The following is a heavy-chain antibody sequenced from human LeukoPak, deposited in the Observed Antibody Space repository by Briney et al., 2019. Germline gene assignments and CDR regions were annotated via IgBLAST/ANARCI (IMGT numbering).Heavy chain of an antibody. J-gene: IGHJ4*02. CDR2: LGISGDYA. V-gene: IGHV3-23*01. D-gene: IGHD3-9*01. Sequence: GGSLRLSCVGSGFILRSYAMSWVRQAPGKGLQWVSSLGISGDYAWYAGSVKGRFTISRDSSKNTLYLQMNSLGAEDTAVYYCARGGGGNSDFLTPYTGASLGFDYWGQGARVTVSS. CDR3: ARGGGGNSDFLTPYTGASLGFDY. CDR1: GFILRSYA.